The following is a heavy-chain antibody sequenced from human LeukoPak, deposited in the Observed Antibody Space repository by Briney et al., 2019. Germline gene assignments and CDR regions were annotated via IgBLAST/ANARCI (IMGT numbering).Heavy chain of an antibody. CDR1: GGSFSDYY. Sequence: PSETLSLTCAVYGGSFSDYYWNWIRQPPGKGLEWIGEINHSGSTNYNPSLKSRVTISVDTSKNQFSLKLSSVTAADTAVYYCARGIRRARWRIAAAGTSWFDPWGQGTLVTVSS. D-gene: IGHD6-13*01. CDR3: ARGIRRARWRIAAAGTSWFDP. V-gene: IGHV4-34*01. CDR2: INHSGST. J-gene: IGHJ5*02.